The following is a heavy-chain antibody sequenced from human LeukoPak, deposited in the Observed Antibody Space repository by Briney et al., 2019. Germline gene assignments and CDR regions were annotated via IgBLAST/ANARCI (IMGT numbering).Heavy chain of an antibody. J-gene: IGHJ4*02. V-gene: IGHV4-30-2*01. Sequence: SETLSLTCTVSGGSISSGGYYWSWIRQPPGKGLEWIGYIYHSGSTYYNPSLKSRLTISVDRSKNQFSLKLSSVTAADTAVYYCARTQIDYDFWSGYYFDNWGQGTLVTVSS. CDR1: GGSISSGGYY. CDR3: ARTQIDYDFWSGYYFDN. D-gene: IGHD3-3*01. CDR2: IYHSGST.